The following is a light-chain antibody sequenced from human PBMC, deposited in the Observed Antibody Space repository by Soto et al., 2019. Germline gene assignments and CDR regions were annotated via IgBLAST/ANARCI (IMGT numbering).Light chain of an antibody. V-gene: IGKV1-33*01. Sequence: DIQMTQSPPSLAVSVGDRVTITCQASQDLTNYLNWYQQKPGQAPKLLIYDTVTLEEGVPSRFSGGGSGTDFTFTINGLQPEDAAIYSCQQYVNLPYTFGQGTKLEIK. CDR1: QDLTNY. CDR3: QQYVNLPYT. CDR2: DTV. J-gene: IGKJ2*01.